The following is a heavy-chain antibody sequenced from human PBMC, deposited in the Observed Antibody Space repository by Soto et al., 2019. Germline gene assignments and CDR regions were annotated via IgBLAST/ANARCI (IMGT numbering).Heavy chain of an antibody. CDR3: AKEGAGYCTNGVCYPPGYYGMDV. Sequence: SGFTFSSDGMHWVRQAPGNGLEWVAVISYDGSNKYYADSVKGRFTISRDNSKNTLYLQMNSLRAEDTAVYYCAKEGAGYCTNGVCYPPGYYGMDVWGQGTTVTVS. CDR2: ISYDGSNK. V-gene: IGHV3-30*18. D-gene: IGHD2-8*01. J-gene: IGHJ6*02. CDR1: GFTFSSDG.